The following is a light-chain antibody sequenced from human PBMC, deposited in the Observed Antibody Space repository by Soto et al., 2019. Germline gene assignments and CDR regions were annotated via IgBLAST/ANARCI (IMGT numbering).Light chain of an antibody. V-gene: IGKV1-39*01. CDR3: QQSYSTPTPPT. CDR2: AAS. CDR1: QSITTH. J-gene: IGKJ2*01. Sequence: DIQMTQSPSSLSASVGDRVTMTCRASQSITTHVNWYQQKPGKAPKLLICAASILQSGVPSRFSGSGSGTDFTLTISSLQPEDFATYFCQQSYSTPTPPTFGQGTKVEIK.